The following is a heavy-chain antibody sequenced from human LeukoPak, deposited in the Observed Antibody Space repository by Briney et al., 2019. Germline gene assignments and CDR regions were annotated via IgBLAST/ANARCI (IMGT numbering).Heavy chain of an antibody. Sequence: PGGSLRLSCAASGFTFSSYWMSWVRQAPGKGLEWVANIKQDGSEKYYVDSVKGRFTISRDNAKNSLYLQMNSLRAEDTAVYYCARAPITMAQRWFDPWGQGTLVTVPS. CDR3: ARAPITMAQRWFDP. D-gene: IGHD3-10*01. V-gene: IGHV3-7*03. CDR2: IKQDGSEK. J-gene: IGHJ5*02. CDR1: GFTFSSYW.